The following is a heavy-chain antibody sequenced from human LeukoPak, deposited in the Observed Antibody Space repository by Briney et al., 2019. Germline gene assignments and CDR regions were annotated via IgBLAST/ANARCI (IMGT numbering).Heavy chain of an antibody. Sequence: ASVKVSCKASGYTFTGYYIHWVRQAPGQGLEWMGRINPKSSGTNYAQKFQGRVTMTRDTSISTAYMELSRLRSDDTAVYFCATFSGTYQSDYWGQGTLVTVSS. CDR1: GYTFTGYY. D-gene: IGHD1-26*01. CDR2: INPKSSGT. J-gene: IGHJ4*02. V-gene: IGHV1-2*06. CDR3: ATFSGTYQSDY.